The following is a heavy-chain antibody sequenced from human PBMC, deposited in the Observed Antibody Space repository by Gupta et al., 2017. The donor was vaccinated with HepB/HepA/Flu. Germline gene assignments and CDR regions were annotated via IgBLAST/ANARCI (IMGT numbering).Heavy chain of an antibody. D-gene: IGHD2-2*01. J-gene: IGHJ3*01. V-gene: IGHV3-21*01. CDR2: ISTTSYL. CDR3: ARITSQDAFDL. Sequence: EVQLVESGGGLVKPGESQRLSCVASGFTFRAYDMNWVRQAPGKGLEWVSSISTTSYLYYADSVKGRFTISRDNAKNSLYLQMRSLRIEDTAVYYCARITSQDAFDLWGQGTVVTVSS. CDR1: GFTFRAYD.